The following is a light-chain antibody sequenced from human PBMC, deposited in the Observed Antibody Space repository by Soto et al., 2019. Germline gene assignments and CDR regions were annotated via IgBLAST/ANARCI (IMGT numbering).Light chain of an antibody. CDR2: GAS. V-gene: IGKV3-15*01. J-gene: IGKJ2*01. Sequence: EIVMTQSPATLSVSPGERATLSCSASQSVSSNLAWYQQKPGQAPRLLFYGASTRATGIPARFSGSGSGTDFTLNISSLQSEDFAVYYCQQSNNWPYTFGQGTKLEIK. CDR3: QQSNNWPYT. CDR1: QSVSSN.